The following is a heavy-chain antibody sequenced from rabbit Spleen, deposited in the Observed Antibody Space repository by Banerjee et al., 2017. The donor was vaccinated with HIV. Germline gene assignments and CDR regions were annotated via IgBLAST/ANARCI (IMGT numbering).Heavy chain of an antibody. CDR3: VRVLPGDADSGSYCLKF. CDR1: EFDFRNYG. J-gene: IGHJ6*01. D-gene: IGHD6-1*01. Sequence: QEQLVESGGGLVQPRGSLKLSCKASEFDFRNYGVRWIRQAPGKGLEWIGYLEPIFGNTYFATWLNGCFSNSTPTAQNTPHFQLSSLTAAHSATHFCVRVLPGDADSGSYCLKFWGLGPLVTV. V-gene: IGHV1S47*01. CDR2: LEPIFGNT.